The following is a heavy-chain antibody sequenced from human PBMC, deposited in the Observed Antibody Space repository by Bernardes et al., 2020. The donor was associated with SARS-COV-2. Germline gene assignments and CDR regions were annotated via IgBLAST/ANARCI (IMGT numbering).Heavy chain of an antibody. CDR1: GFTFDDYT. J-gene: IGHJ4*02. CDR2: VNWDATST. V-gene: IGHV3-43*01. Sequence: GGSLRLSCAGSGFTFDDYTRYWVRQTPGQRLEWVSLVNWDATSTYYSDSVKGRFIISRDNSKNSLYLQMNSLRTEDTALYYCVKDSLAYYHGSGSYYNHWGQGTLVTVSS. D-gene: IGHD3-10*01. CDR3: VKDSLAYYHGSGSYYNH.